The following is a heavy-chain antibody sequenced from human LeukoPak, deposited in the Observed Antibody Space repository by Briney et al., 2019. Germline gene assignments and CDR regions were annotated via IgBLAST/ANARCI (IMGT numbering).Heavy chain of an antibody. CDR3: ARSLGYSSSWYFWFDP. CDR2: INPNSGGT. D-gene: IGHD6-13*01. J-gene: IGHJ5*02. Sequence: ASVKVSCKASGYTFTGYYMHWVRQAPGQGLEWMGWINPNSGGTNYAQKFQGRVTMTRDTSISIAYMELSRLISDDTAIYYCARSLGYSSSWYFWFDPWGQGTLVTVSS. CDR1: GYTFTGYY. V-gene: IGHV1-2*02.